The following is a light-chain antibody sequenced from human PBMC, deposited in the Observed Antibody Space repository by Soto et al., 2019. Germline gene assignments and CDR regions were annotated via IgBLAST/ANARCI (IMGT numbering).Light chain of an antibody. CDR2: RNN. J-gene: IGLJ2*01. CDR1: NSNIGSNY. Sequence: QSVLTQPPSASGTPGQRVTISCSGSNSNIGSNYVYWYQQLPGTAPKLLIYRNNQRPSGVPDRFSGSKSGTSASLAISGLRSEDEADYHCAAWDASLSAYVVFGGGTQLTVL. CDR3: AAWDASLSAYVV. V-gene: IGLV1-47*01.